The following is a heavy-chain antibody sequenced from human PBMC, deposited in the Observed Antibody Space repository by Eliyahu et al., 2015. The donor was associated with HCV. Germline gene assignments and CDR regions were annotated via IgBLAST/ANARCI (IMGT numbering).Heavy chain of an antibody. CDR2: ATWNSALL. V-gene: IGHV3-9*01. CDR3: AKDYVRRGYAYYDNWYFDL. Sequence: GATWNSALLTYADSVKGRFTISRDNAKNSLYLQMNSLSAEDTALYYCAKDYVRRGYAYYDNWYFDLWGRGTLVTVSS. J-gene: IGHJ2*01. D-gene: IGHD3-22*01.